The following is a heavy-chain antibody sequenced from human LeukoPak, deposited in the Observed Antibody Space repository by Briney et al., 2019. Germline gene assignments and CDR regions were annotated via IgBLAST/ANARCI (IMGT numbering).Heavy chain of an antibody. CDR1: GFTVSSNY. V-gene: IGHV3-66*01. D-gene: IGHD3-22*01. CDR3: ARDHYYDSSGLSGY. CDR2: IYSGGST. Sequence: GGSLRLSCAASGFTVSSNYMSWVRQAPGKGLEWVSVIYSGGSTYYADSVKGRFTISRDNAKNSLYLQMNSLRAEDTAVYYCARDHYYDSSGLSGYWGQGTLVTVSS. J-gene: IGHJ4*02.